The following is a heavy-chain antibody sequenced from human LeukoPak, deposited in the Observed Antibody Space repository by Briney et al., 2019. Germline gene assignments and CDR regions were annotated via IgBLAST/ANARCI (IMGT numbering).Heavy chain of an antibody. CDR2: IYYSGST. CDR1: GGSISSNSYY. D-gene: IGHD6-6*01. Sequence: PSETLSLTCTVSGGSISSNSYYWGWIRQPPGKGLEWIGSIYYSGSTYYNPSLKSRVTISVDTSKNQFPLKLSSVTAADTAMYYCAGLAGIAARELDYWGQGTLVTVSS. V-gene: IGHV4-39*01. J-gene: IGHJ4*02. CDR3: AGLAGIAARELDY.